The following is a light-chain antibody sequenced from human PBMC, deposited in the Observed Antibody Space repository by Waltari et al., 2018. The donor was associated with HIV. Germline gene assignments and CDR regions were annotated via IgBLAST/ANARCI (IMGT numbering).Light chain of an antibody. CDR1: SGRVASNY. CDR2: KDD. V-gene: IGLV6-57*02. Sequence: NFMLTQPHSVSASPGKTVTISCTGSSGRVASNYVQWYQQRPGSAPTTVIYKDDQRHSARPDRFSGSINSSSNSASLTISGLKTEDEADYYCQSFHGITAVFGGGTKLTVL. CDR3: QSFHGITAV. J-gene: IGLJ3*02.